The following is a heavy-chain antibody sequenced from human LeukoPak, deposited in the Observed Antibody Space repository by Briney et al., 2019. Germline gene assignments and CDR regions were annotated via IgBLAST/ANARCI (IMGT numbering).Heavy chain of an antibody. CDR2: IWYDGSNK. Sequence: GRSLRLSCAASGFTFSSYGMHWVRQAPGKGLEWVAVIWYDGSNKYYADSVKGRFTISRDNSKNTLYLQMNSLRAEDTAVYYWAREFSGGDYLDYWGQGTLVTVSS. D-gene: IGHD3-10*01. J-gene: IGHJ4*02. CDR3: AREFSGGDYLDY. V-gene: IGHV3-33*01. CDR1: GFTFSSYG.